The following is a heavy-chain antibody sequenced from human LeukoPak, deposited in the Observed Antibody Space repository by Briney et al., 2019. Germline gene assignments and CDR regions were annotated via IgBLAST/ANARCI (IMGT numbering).Heavy chain of an antibody. J-gene: IGHJ4*02. CDR3: ARESREYSSSSGYVDY. CDR2: ISSSSSTI. V-gene: IGHV3-48*04. Sequence: QPGGSLRLSCAASGFTFSSYSMNWVRQAPGKGLEWVSYISSSSSTIYYADSVKGRFTISRDNAKNSLYLQMNSLRAEDTAVYYCARESREYSSSSGYVDYWGQGTLVTVSS. CDR1: GFTFSSYS. D-gene: IGHD6-6*01.